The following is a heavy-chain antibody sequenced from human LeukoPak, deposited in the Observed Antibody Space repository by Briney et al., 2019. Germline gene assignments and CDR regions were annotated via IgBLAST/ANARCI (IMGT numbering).Heavy chain of an antibody. V-gene: IGHV3-48*01. CDR3: ARDLKAYSSSVGVDY. CDR1: GFTFSTYG. CDR2: ISSSGTTI. D-gene: IGHD6-13*01. Sequence: GGSLRLSCAASGFTFSTYGRNWVRQALGKGLEWVSCISSSGTTISYADSVKGRFTVSRDSDRNSLFLQMSSLRAEDTAVYYCARDLKAYSSSVGVDYWGQGTLVTVSS. J-gene: IGHJ4*02.